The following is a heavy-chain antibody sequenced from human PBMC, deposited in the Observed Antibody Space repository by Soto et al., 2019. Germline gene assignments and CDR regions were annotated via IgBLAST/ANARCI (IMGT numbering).Heavy chain of an antibody. D-gene: IGHD1-1*01. CDR2: ISAHNGNT. V-gene: IGHV1-18*01. Sequence: QDHLVQSGAEVKKPGASVKVSCKGSGYAFTTYGITWVRQAPGQGLEWMGWISAHNGNTNYAQKLQGRVTVTRDTSTSTAYMELRSLRSDGTAVYYCARGRYGDYWGQGALVTVSS. CDR1: GYAFTTYG. CDR3: ARGRYGDY. J-gene: IGHJ4*02.